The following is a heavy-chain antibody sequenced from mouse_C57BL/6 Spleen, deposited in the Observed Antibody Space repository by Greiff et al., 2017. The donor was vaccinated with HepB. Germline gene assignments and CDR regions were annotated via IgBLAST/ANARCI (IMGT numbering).Heavy chain of an antibody. V-gene: IGHV3-6*01. CDR1: GYSITSGYY. CDR2: ISYDGSN. Sequence: VQLKESGPGLVKPSQSLSLTCSVTGYSITSGYYWNWIRQFPGNKLEWMGYISYDGSNNYNPSLKNRISITRDTSKNQFFLKLNSVTTEDTATYYCARGVGPYAMDYWGQGTSVTVSS. J-gene: IGHJ4*01. CDR3: ARGVGPYAMDY. D-gene: IGHD1-1*02.